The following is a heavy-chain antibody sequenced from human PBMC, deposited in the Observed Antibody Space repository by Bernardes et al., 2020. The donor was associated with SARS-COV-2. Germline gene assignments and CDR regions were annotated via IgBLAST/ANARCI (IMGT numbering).Heavy chain of an antibody. Sequence: SCKASGYMFSNYNMHWVRQAPGQRLEWMGWIYGGSNAYYADSVKGRSIISRDNFRNTLFLQMNVVRGEDTATYYCARATETNCANRICDGRWFDPWGQGTLVPASP. D-gene: IGHD2-8*01. CDR3: ARATETNCANRICDGRWFDP. CDR2: IYGGSNA. J-gene: IGHJ5*02. CDR1: GYMFSNYN. V-gene: IGHV3-33*08.